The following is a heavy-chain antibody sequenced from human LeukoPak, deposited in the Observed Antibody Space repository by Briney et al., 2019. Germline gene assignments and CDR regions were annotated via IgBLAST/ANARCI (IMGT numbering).Heavy chain of an antibody. CDR1: GFTFSKYT. CDR3: VRGGGGPQNWFDP. D-gene: IGHD4-23*01. J-gene: IGHJ5*02. Sequence: GGSLRLSCAASGFTFSKYTMHWVRQAPGKGLEWVALISNDGSSKYYADSVRGRFTISRDNSKDTLYLQMNSLRIEVTAVYYCVRGGGGPQNWFDPWGQGILVTVSS. CDR2: ISNDGSSK. V-gene: IGHV3-30-3*01.